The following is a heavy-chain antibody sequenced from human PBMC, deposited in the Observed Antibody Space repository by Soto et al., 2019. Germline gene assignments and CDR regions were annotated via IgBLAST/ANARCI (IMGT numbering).Heavy chain of an antibody. D-gene: IGHD4-17*01. CDR1: GFTFSSYG. Sequence: QVQLVESGGGVVQPGRSLRLSCAASGFTFSSYGMHWVRQAPGKGLEWVAVIWYDGSNKYYADSVKGRFTISRDNSKNTLYLQMNSLRAEGTAVYYCAREIRYYGDYSRVFDYWGQGTLVTVSS. CDR2: IWYDGSNK. V-gene: IGHV3-33*01. CDR3: AREIRYYGDYSRVFDY. J-gene: IGHJ4*02.